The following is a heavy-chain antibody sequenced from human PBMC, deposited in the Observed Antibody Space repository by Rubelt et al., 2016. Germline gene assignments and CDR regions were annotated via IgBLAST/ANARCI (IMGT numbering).Heavy chain of an antibody. Sequence: QVQLVESGGGVVQPGRSLRLSCAVSGFTFSSYGMHWVRQAPGKGLEWVAVIWYDGSNKYYADSVKGRFTISRDNSKNTLYLQMNSLRAEDTAVYYCARDVKGYNWNDALDYWGQGTLVTVSS. J-gene: IGHJ4*02. CDR2: IWYDGSNK. CDR1: GFTFSSYG. V-gene: IGHV3-33*01. D-gene: IGHD1-20*01. CDR3: ARDVKGYNWNDALDY.